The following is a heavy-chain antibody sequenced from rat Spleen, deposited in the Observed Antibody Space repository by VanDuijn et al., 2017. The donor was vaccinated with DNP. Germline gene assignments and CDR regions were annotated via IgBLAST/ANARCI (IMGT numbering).Heavy chain of an antibody. CDR2: IRYSGST. CDR3: ARVPGYGDVMDA. J-gene: IGHJ4*01. Sequence: EVQLQESGPGLVKPSQSLSLTCSVTGFSITSSHRWNWIRKFPGNKLEYIGHIRYSGSTNYNPSLKSRFSITRDTSKNQFFLQLNSVTTEDTATYYCARVPGYGDVMDAWGQGASVTVSS. D-gene: IGHD4-3*01. CDR1: GFSITSSH. V-gene: IGHV3-1*01.